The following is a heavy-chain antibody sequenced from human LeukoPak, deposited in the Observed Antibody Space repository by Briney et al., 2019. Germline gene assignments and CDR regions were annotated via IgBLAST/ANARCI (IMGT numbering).Heavy chain of an antibody. CDR3: AREYCSRTSCYLAGWFDP. V-gene: IGHV3-30-3*01. D-gene: IGHD2-2*01. Sequence: GGSLRLSCAASGLTFSSYAMHWVRQAPGKGLQWVAVISYDGSNKYYADSVKGRFTISRDNSKNTLYLQMNSLRAEDTAVIYCAREYCSRTSCYLAGWFDPWGQGTLVTVSS. CDR1: GLTFSSYA. J-gene: IGHJ5*02. CDR2: ISYDGSNK.